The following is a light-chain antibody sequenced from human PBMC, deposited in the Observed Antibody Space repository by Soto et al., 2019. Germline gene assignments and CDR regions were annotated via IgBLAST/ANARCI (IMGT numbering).Light chain of an antibody. CDR1: QTLVYSMGTAT. J-gene: IGKJ1*01. Sequence: VGLTQSPLPLPSTLGHRPPIPAGLGQTLVYSMGTATLIWFQQRPGQSPRRLIYQVSTRDAGVPDRFSGSGSGTYFTLTISRVEAEDVGLYYCMQGTHWPWTFGQGTKVEIK. V-gene: IGKV2-30*01. CDR2: QVS. CDR3: MQGTHWPWT.